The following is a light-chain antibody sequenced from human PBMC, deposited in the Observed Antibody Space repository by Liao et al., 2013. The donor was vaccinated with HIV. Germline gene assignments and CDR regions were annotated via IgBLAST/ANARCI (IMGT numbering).Light chain of an antibody. CDR3: QVWDTSGDHARV. Sequence: SYELTQPPSVSVAPGRAATITCGGDDIGSESVHWYQQKPGQAPVLVIYYDSDRPSGIPERFSGSNSGHTATLTISRVEAGDGADYYCQVWDTSGDHARVFGGGTRLTV. J-gene: IGLJ2*01. CDR1: DIGSES. CDR2: YDS. V-gene: IGLV3-21*04.